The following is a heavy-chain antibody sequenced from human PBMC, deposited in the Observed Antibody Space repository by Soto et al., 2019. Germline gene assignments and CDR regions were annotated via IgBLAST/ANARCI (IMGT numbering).Heavy chain of an antibody. D-gene: IGHD2-15*01. CDR1: GYTFTSNG. CDR3: ARALDIVVVVAPTPLDY. CDR2: ISTYNGNT. V-gene: IGHV1-18*01. J-gene: IGHJ4*02. Sequence: ASVKVSCKASGYTFTSNGISWVRQAPGQGLEWMGWISTYNGNTNYAQKLQGRVTMTTDTSTSTAYMELRSLRSDDTAVYFCARALDIVVVVAPTPLDYWGQGTLVTVSS.